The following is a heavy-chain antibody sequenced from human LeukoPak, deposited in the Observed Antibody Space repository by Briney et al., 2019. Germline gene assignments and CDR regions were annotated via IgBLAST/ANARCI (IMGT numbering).Heavy chain of an antibody. J-gene: IGHJ4*02. CDR3: ARASGSSAVPFDY. V-gene: IGHV1-46*01. Sequence: ASVKVSCKASGYTFTSNYMHWVRQAPGQGLEWMGVVAPSSGTTSYAQKFQGRVTMTRDTSTSTLYMELSSLTSEDTAVYYCARASGSSAVPFDYWGQGTLVTVSS. CDR2: VAPSSGTT. D-gene: IGHD3-10*01. CDR1: GYTFTSNY.